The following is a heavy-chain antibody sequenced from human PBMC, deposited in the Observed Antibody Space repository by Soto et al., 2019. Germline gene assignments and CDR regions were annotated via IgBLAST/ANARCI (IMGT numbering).Heavy chain of an antibody. CDR3: ASILGGTPESFDY. CDR2: IYPGDSDT. J-gene: IGHJ4*02. V-gene: IGHV5-51*01. D-gene: IGHD1-26*01. Sequence: GESLKISCKGSGYSFTDYWIGWVRQMPGKGLEWVGIIYPGDSDTKYSPSFQGQVTISADKSISTVYLQWSSLKASGSALYYCASILGGTPESFDYWGQGTLVTVSS. CDR1: GYSFTDYW.